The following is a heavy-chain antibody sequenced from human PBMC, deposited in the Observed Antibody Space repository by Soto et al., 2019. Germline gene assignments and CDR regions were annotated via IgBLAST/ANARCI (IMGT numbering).Heavy chain of an antibody. CDR1: GGYIINVGYC. Sequence: PSVTMPVTWTVSGGYIINVGYCWSWNRKPPGKGLEWIGYIYYSGSTNYNPSPKSRVTISVDTSKNQFSLKLSSATAADTAVYYCARDFKRYSSSPGPLEYWGQGTLVTVSS. D-gene: IGHD6-6*01. CDR2: IYYSGST. V-gene: IGHV4-61*08. CDR3: ARDFKRYSSSPGPLEY. J-gene: IGHJ4*02.